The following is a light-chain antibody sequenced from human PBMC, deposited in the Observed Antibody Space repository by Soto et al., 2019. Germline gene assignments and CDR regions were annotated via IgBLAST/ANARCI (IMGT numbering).Light chain of an antibody. CDR1: QSMASY. CDR2: ASS. Sequence: DIQMTQSPSSLSASVGDRVTITCRASQSMASYLNWYQQKPGKAPELLIYASSTLQSGVPSRFSGSGSGTEFTLTISSLQPDDFATYYCQQFKSYPLTLGGGT. J-gene: IGKJ4*01. V-gene: IGKV1-39*01. CDR3: QQFKSYPLT.